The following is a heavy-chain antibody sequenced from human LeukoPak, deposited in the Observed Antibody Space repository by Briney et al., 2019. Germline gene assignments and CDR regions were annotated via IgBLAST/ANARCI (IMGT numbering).Heavy chain of an antibody. J-gene: IGHJ4*02. D-gene: IGHD1-26*01. V-gene: IGHV4-31*11. CDR2: IYYSGST. CDR1: GGSFSGYY. CDR3: AGGATDRDDY. Sequence: SETLSLTCAVYGGSFSGYYWSWIRQHPGKGLEWIGYIYYSGSTYYNPSLKSRVTISVDTSKNQFSLKLSSVTAADTAVYYCAGGATDRDDYWGQGTLVTVSS.